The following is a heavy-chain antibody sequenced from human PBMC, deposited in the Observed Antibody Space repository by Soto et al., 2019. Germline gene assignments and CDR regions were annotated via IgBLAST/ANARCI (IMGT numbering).Heavy chain of an antibody. J-gene: IGHJ3*02. D-gene: IGHD2-15*01. Sequence: ASLKVSCKASGVTFSSYAISWVRQAPGQGLEWMGGIIPIFGTANYAQKFQGRVTITADESTSTAYMELSSLRSEDTAVYYCARDLRWAFDIWGQGTMVTVS. CDR2: IIPIFGTA. CDR3: ARDLRWAFDI. V-gene: IGHV1-69*13. CDR1: GVTFSSYA.